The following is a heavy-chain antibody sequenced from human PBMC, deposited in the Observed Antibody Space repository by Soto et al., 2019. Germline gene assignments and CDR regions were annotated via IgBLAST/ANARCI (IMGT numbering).Heavy chain of an antibody. CDR3: ARVRREYDNSGPVDY. V-gene: IGHV4-30-2*01. D-gene: IGHD3-22*01. Sequence: SETLSLTCAVSGGSISSGDYSWNWIRQPPGKGLECIGYIYSGRSTYYNPSLQSRVTMSVDRSRNQFSLKLNSVTAADTAVYYCARVRREYDNSGPVDYWGQGTLVTVSS. CDR1: GGSISSGDYS. J-gene: IGHJ4*02. CDR2: IYSGRST.